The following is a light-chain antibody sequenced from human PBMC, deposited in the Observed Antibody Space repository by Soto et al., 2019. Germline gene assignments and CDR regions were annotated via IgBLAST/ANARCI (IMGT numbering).Light chain of an antibody. CDR1: SSDVGSYNY. J-gene: IGLJ2*01. CDR3: CSYADTYTLA. CDR2: DVS. V-gene: IGLV2-11*01. Sequence: QSALTQPRSVSGSPGQSVTISCTGTSSDVGSYNYVSWYQQHPGKAPKLMIYDVSKRPSGVPDRFSGSKSGNRASLTISGLQAEDEADYYCCSYADTYTLAFGGGTKVTVL.